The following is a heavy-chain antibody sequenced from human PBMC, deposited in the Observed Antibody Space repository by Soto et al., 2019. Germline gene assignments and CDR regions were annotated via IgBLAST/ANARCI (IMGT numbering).Heavy chain of an antibody. J-gene: IGHJ4*02. V-gene: IGHV3-33*06. D-gene: IGHD4-17*01. CDR3: AKAGRGLGTQDYGDLRHFDY. CDR1: AFSFSSYG. CDR2: IWYDGSNK. Sequence: QVQLVESGGGVVQPGRSLRLSCAASAFSFSSYGMHWVRQAPSKGLEWVAVIWYDGSNKYYADSVKGRFTISRDNSKNTLYLQMNSLRAEDTAVYYCAKAGRGLGTQDYGDLRHFDYWGQGTLVTVSS.